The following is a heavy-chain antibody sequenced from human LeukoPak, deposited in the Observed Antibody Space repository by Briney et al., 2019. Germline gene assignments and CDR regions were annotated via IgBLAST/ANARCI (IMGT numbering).Heavy chain of an antibody. V-gene: IGHV3-21*01. Sequence: PGGSLRLSCAASGFTFSSYSMNWVRQAPGKGLEWVSSISSSSSYIYYADSVKGRFTISRDNAKNSLYLQMNSLRAEDTAVYYCARDSLGYRSSTSCYGGGWGQGTLVTVSS. CDR2: ISSSSSYI. CDR3: ARDSLGYRSSTSCYGGG. D-gene: IGHD2-2*01. CDR1: GFTFSSYS. J-gene: IGHJ4*02.